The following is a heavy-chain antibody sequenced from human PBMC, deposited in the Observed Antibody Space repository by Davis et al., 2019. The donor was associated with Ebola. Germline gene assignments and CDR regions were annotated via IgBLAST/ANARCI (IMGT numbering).Heavy chain of an antibody. V-gene: IGHV4-59*08. D-gene: IGHD6-19*01. Sequence: PSETLSLSCTVSGGSISSYYWSWIRQPQGKGLEWIGYIYYSGSTNYNPSLKSRVTISVDTSKNQFSLKLSSVTAADTAVYYCARQGMSIAVAGTRNFDYWGQGTLVTVSS. CDR3: ARQGMSIAVAGTRNFDY. CDR2: IYYSGST. J-gene: IGHJ4*02. CDR1: GGSISSYY.